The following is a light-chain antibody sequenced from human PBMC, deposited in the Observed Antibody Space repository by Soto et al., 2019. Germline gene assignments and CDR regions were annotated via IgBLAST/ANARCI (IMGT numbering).Light chain of an antibody. V-gene: IGKV3-11*01. J-gene: IGKJ2*01. Sequence: EIVLTQSPATLSLSPGERATLSCRASQSVSSYLAGFQHKPGQAPRLLIYDASSRATGIPARCSGSGSGTVYTLTIDTLEPEDASGYYCQQRSNWPPDTFGQGTKLQIK. CDR3: QQRSNWPPDT. CDR1: QSVSSY. CDR2: DAS.